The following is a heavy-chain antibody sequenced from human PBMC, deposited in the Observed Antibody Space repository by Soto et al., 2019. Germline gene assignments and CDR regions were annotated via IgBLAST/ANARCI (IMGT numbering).Heavy chain of an antibody. CDR2: IYPGDHET. Sequence: GESLKISCHCSGYTFSNFWIGWVRQLPGKGLEWMGIIYPGDHETRYSPSFHGKVTISADKSFNTAYLQWNSLEASDTAFYFCARSPRSSPYFDYWGQGALVTVS. J-gene: IGHJ4*02. CDR3: ARSPRSSPYFDY. CDR1: GYTFSNFW. D-gene: IGHD6-13*01. V-gene: IGHV5-51*01.